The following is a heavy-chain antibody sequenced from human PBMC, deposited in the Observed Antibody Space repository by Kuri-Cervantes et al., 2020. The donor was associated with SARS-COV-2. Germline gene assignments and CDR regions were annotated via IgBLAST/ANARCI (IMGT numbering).Heavy chain of an antibody. V-gene: IGHV3-30*18. D-gene: IGHD2-21*02. Sequence: GGSLRLSCAASGFTFSSYGMHWVRQAPGKGLEWVAVISYDGSNKYYADSVKGRFTISRDNSKNTLYLQMNSLRAEDTAVYYCTKDCGGDCYLDYWGQGTLVTVSS. CDR1: GFTFSSYG. CDR2: ISYDGSNK. CDR3: TKDCGGDCYLDY. J-gene: IGHJ4*02.